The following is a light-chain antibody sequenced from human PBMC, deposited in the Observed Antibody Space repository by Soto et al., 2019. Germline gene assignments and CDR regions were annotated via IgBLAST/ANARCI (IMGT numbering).Light chain of an antibody. CDR1: SSNIAAGYD. CDR2: RNS. Sequence: QSVLTQPPSVSGAPGQRVTISCTGSSSNIAAGYDVHWYQLLPGTAPKLLIYRNSNRPSGVPDRFSGSKSDTSASLAITGLQSEDEADYYCQFYDSSLPGGIFGGGTQLTVL. CDR3: QFYDSSLPGGI. V-gene: IGLV1-40*01. J-gene: IGLJ2*01.